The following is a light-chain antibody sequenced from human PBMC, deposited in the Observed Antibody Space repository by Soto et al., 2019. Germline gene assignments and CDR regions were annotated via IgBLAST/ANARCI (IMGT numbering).Light chain of an antibody. CDR1: QNIGSF. CDR2: SAF. Sequence: DIQMTQSPSSLSASVVDRVTITFRASQNIGSFLNWYQQKPGEAPRLLVYSAFRIQSGVPSRFNASGSGTDFTLSISSLQPEDFSTYYCQQGSTTPITFGLGTRLEIK. CDR3: QQGSTTPIT. J-gene: IGKJ5*01. V-gene: IGKV1-39*01.